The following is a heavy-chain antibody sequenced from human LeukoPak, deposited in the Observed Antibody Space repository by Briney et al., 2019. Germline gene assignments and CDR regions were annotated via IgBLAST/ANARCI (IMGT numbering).Heavy chain of an antibody. D-gene: IGHD3-22*01. Sequence: PGGSLRLSCAASGFTFSSYSMNWVRQAPGKGLEWVSSISSSSSYIYYADSVKGRFTISRDNAKNSLYLQMNSLRAEDTAVYYCARAEVGTMTEIYYWGQGTLVTVSS. CDR1: GFTFSSYS. J-gene: IGHJ4*02. CDR3: ARAEVGTMTEIYY. V-gene: IGHV3-21*01. CDR2: ISSSSSYI.